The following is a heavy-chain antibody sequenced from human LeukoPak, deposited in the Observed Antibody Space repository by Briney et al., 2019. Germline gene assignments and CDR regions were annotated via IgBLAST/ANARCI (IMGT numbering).Heavy chain of an antibody. J-gene: IGHJ6*02. CDR3: ARDGYKTDYYGMDV. Sequence: GGSLRLSCAASGFTFSSYAMPWVRQAPGKGLEWVAVISYDGSNKYYADSVKGRFTISRDNSKNTLYLQMNSLRAEDTAVYYCARDGYKTDYYGMDVWGQGTTVTVSS. CDR1: GFTFSSYA. V-gene: IGHV3-30-3*01. D-gene: IGHD1-1*01. CDR2: ISYDGSNK.